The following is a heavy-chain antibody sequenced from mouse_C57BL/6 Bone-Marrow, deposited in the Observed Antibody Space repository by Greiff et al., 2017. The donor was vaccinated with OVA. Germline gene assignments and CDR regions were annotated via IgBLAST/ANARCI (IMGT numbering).Heavy chain of an antibody. CDR1: GYTFTSYG. Sequence: VQLKQSGAELARPGASVKLSCKASGYTFTSYGISWVKQRTGQGLEWIGVIYPRCGKTYNKEKIKGKATRTADKNTSTAYMELRSLTYEDAAVYVGVQRSYAMDDWGQGNTGTVAS. J-gene: IGHJ4*01. V-gene: IGHV1-81*01. CDR2: IYPRCGKT. CDR3: VQRSYAMDD.